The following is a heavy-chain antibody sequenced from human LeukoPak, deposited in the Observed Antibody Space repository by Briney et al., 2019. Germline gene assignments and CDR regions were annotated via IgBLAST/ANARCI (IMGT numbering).Heavy chain of an antibody. CDR2: IYTSGSS. V-gene: IGHV4-4*07. J-gene: IGHJ4*02. CDR1: GGSMSTYC. D-gene: IGHD6-19*01. CDR3: ARGYSSGRCDY. Sequence: SETLSLTCTVSGGSMSTYCWSWIRQSAGKGLEWVGRIYTSGSSDYNPSLQSRLTISIDTSENQFSLKLTSVTAADTAMYYCARGYSSGRCDYWGQGTLVTVSS.